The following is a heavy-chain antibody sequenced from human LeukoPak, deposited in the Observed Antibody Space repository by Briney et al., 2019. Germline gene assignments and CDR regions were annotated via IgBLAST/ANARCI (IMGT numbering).Heavy chain of an antibody. CDR1: GYTFTSYY. J-gene: IGHJ4*02. D-gene: IGHD2-15*01. Sequence: ASVKVSRKASGYTFTSYYMHWVRQAPGQGLEWMGIINPSGGSTSYAQKFQGRVTMTRDTSTSTVYMELSSLRSEDTAVYYCASGYCSGGSCYSLDYWGQGTLVTVSS. V-gene: IGHV1-46*01. CDR2: INPSGGST. CDR3: ASGYCSGGSCYSLDY.